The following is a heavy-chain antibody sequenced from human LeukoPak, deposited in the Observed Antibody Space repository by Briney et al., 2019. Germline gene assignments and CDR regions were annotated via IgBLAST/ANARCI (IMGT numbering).Heavy chain of an antibody. J-gene: IGHJ4*02. CDR3: AKGMRDAGGTDY. Sequence: GASVKVSCKASGYTFTAYYMHWLRQAPGQGLQWMGWINPNSGDPNYAQTFQGRVTMTRDTSISTAYMQLNSLRSDDTAVYYCAKGMRDAGGTDYWGQGTLVTVSS. V-gene: IGHV1-2*02. D-gene: IGHD3-16*01. CDR2: INPNSGDP. CDR1: GYTFTAYY.